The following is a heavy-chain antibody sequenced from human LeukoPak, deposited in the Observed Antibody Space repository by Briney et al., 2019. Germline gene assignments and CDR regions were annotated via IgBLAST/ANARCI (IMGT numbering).Heavy chain of an antibody. J-gene: IGHJ4*02. D-gene: IGHD6-13*01. Sequence: SETLSLTCAVSGGSFSGYYWTWIRQPPGKGLEWIGEINHSGSANYNPSLKSRVTISLDTSKNQFSLNLSSVTAADTAVYYCARSGYSSIAAAVDYWGQGTLVTVSS. CDR1: GGSFSGYY. CDR3: ARSGYSSIAAAVDY. V-gene: IGHV4-34*01. CDR2: INHSGSA.